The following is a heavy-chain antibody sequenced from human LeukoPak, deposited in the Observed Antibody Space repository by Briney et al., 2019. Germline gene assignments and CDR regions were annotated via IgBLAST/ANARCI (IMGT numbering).Heavy chain of an antibody. D-gene: IGHD5-12*01. V-gene: IGHV3-74*01. J-gene: IGHJ4*02. Sequence: GGSLRLSCAASGFTFSSHWMHWVRQVPGKGLVWVARISTDGSITTYADSVKGRFTISRDNARNSVYLEMTSLRAEDTAFYHCVRHFNSVATMQIDYWGQGTLVSVSS. CDR2: ISTDGSIT. CDR3: VRHFNSVATMQIDY. CDR1: GFTFSSHW.